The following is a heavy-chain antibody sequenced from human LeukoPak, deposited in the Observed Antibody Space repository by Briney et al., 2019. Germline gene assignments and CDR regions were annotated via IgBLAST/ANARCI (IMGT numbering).Heavy chain of an antibody. Sequence: ASVKVSCKASGYTFTSYGISWVRQAPGQGLEWMGWINPNSGGTNYAQKSQGRVTMTRDTSISTAYMELSRLRSDDTAVYYCARENIVVVTALNDWGQGTLVTVSS. V-gene: IGHV1-2*02. D-gene: IGHD2-21*02. CDR2: INPNSGGT. J-gene: IGHJ4*02. CDR3: ARENIVVVTALND. CDR1: GYTFTSYG.